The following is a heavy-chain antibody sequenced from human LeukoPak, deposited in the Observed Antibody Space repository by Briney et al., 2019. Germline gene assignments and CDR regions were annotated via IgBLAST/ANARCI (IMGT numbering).Heavy chain of an antibody. D-gene: IGHD6-13*01. V-gene: IGHV4-59*08. CDR1: GGSISSYY. CDR2: IHYSGSS. CDR3: ARHYLTWGQLVTYYFDY. J-gene: IGHJ4*02. Sequence: SETLSLTCTVSGGSISSYYWSWIRQPPGKGLEWIGYIHYSGSSNYNPSLKSRVTMSVDTSKNQFSLKLSSVTAADTAVYYCARHYLTWGQLVTYYFDYWGQGTLVTVSS.